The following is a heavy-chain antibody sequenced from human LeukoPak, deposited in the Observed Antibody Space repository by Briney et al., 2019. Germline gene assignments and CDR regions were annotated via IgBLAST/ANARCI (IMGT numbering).Heavy chain of an antibody. CDR2: IYYSGST. Sequence: SETLSLTCTVSGGSISSSSYYWGWIRQPPGKGLEWIGYIYYSGSTNYNPSLKSRVTISVDTSKNQFSLKLSSVTAADTAVYYCARAIGSYYYDSSGYYINWFDPWGQGTLVTVSS. D-gene: IGHD3-22*01. J-gene: IGHJ5*02. V-gene: IGHV4-61*05. CDR3: ARAIGSYYYDSSGYYINWFDP. CDR1: GGSISSSSYY.